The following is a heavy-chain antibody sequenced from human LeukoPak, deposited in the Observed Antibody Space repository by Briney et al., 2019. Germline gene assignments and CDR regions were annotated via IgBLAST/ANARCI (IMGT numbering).Heavy chain of an antibody. CDR1: GFTFSSYA. Sequence: PGGSLRLSCAASGFTFSSYAMHWVRQAPGKGLEWVAVISYDGSNKYYADSVKGRFTISRDNSKNTLYLQMNSLRAEDTAVYYCPLPGELLLPLDYWGQGTLVTVSS. CDR3: PLPGELLLPLDY. CDR2: ISYDGSNK. J-gene: IGHJ4*02. D-gene: IGHD1-7*01. V-gene: IGHV3-30-3*01.